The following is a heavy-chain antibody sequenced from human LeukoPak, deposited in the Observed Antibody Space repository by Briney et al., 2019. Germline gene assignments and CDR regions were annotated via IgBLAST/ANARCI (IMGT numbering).Heavy chain of an antibody. V-gene: IGHV4-39*01. CDR3: ARIGLGSGRKGAFDY. D-gene: IGHD2-15*01. Sequence: SETLSLTCTASGGSISSNSYYWAWIRQPPGKGLEWIGTIYYSGTTNYNPSLKSRVTISVDTPNNQFSLKLTSVIAADTVVYYCARIGLGSGRKGAFDYWGQGTLVT. J-gene: IGHJ4*02. CDR1: GGSISSNSYY. CDR2: IYYSGTT.